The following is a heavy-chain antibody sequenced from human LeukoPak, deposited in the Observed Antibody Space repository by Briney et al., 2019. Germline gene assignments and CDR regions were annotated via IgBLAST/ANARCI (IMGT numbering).Heavy chain of an antibody. CDR2: INSNTGAT. Sequence: ASVKVSCKASGYTFTGYYIHWVRQAPGQGLKWMGWINSNTGATHYAQKFQDRVTMTRDTSISTAYMELSRLRSDDTAVYYCARGRSTENFDYWGQGTLVTVSS. D-gene: IGHD4-17*01. J-gene: IGHJ4*02. CDR3: ARGRSTENFDY. V-gene: IGHV1-2*02. CDR1: GYTFTGYY.